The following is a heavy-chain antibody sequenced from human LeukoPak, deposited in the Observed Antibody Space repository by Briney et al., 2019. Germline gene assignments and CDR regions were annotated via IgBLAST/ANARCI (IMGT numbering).Heavy chain of an antibody. J-gene: IGHJ3*02. CDR2: ISSSGSTI. V-gene: IGHV3-48*03. Sequence: GGPLRLSCAASGFTFSSYEMNWVRQAPGKGLEWVSYISSSGSTIYYADSVKGRFTISRDNAKNSLYLQMNSLRAEDTAVYYCARDTELLAFDIWGQGTMVTVSS. CDR3: ARDTELLAFDI. CDR1: GFTFSSYE. D-gene: IGHD1-26*01.